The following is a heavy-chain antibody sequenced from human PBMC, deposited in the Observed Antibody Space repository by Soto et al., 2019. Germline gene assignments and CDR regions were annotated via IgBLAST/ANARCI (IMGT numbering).Heavy chain of an antibody. CDR2: IYHSGNT. J-gene: IGHJ4*02. CDR3: ARRWGEGRVDY. Sequence: QVQLPESGPGLVKPSGSLYLTCAVSGGSISSSNWWSWVRQPPGKGLEWIGEIYHSGNTNYNPSLKSRVTMAVDKSRNQFSLKLSSVTAADTAVYYCARRWGEGRVDYWGQGTLVTVSS. V-gene: IGHV4-4*02. D-gene: IGHD3-10*01. CDR1: GGSISSSNW.